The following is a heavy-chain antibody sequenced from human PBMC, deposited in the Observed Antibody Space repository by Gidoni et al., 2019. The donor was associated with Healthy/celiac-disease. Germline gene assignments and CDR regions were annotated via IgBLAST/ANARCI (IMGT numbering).Heavy chain of an antibody. CDR1: GFTFSSYS. D-gene: IGHD4-17*01. CDR2: ISSSSSYI. J-gene: IGHJ6*02. CDR3: ARGAPYGDYVYYYGMDV. V-gene: IGHV3-21*01. Sequence: EVQLVESGGGLVKPGGSLRLSCAASGFTFSSYSMNWVRPAPGKGLEWVASISSSSSYIYYADSVKGRFTISRDNAKNSLYLQMNSLRAEDTAVYYCARGAPYGDYVYYYGMDVWGQGTTVTVSS.